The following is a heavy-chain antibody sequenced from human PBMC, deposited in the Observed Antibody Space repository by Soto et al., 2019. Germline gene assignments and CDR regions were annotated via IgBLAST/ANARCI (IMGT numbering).Heavy chain of an antibody. CDR3: AADNEWLRFDY. Sequence: GGSVKVSCKASGFTFTSSSMQWVRQARGQRLEWIGWIVVGSGNTNCAQKFQERVTITRDMSTSTAYMELSSLRSEDTAVYYCAADNEWLRFDYWGQGTLVTVSS. V-gene: IGHV1-58*02. D-gene: IGHD3-3*01. J-gene: IGHJ4*02. CDR2: IVVGSGNT. CDR1: GFTFTSSS.